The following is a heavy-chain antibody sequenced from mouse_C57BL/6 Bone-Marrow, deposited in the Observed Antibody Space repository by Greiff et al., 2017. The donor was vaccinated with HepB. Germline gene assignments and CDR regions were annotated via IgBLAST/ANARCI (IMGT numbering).Heavy chain of an antibody. D-gene: IGHD1-1*01. J-gene: IGHJ4*01. CDR2: IWSGGST. Sequence: QVQLQQSGPGLVQPSQRLSITCTVSGFSLTSYGVHWVRQSPGKGLEWLGVIWSGGSTDYNAAFISRLSISKDNSKSQVFFKMNSLQADDTAIYYCASNYGSTRYYAMDYWGQGTSVTVSS. CDR1: GFSLTSYG. CDR3: ASNYGSTRYYAMDY. V-gene: IGHV2-2*01.